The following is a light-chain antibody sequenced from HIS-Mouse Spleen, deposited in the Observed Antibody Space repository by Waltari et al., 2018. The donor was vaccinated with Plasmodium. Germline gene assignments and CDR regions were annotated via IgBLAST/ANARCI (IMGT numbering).Light chain of an antibody. J-gene: IGKJ3*01. CDR2: WAS. CDR1: QSVLYSSNNKNY. V-gene: IGKV4-1*01. CDR3: QQYYSTPRT. Sequence: DIVMTQSPDSLAVSLGERATINCKSSQSVLYSSNNKNYLAWYQQKPGQPPKLLIYWASTRESVVPDRFSGRGSGTDFTLTISSLKAEDVAVYYCQQYYSTPRTFGPGTKVDIK.